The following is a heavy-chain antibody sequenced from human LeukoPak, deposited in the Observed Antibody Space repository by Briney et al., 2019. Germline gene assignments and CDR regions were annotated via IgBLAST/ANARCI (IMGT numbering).Heavy chain of an antibody. CDR3: ARRIAAAGTWYFDL. V-gene: IGHV4-59*08. CDR2: IYYSGST. D-gene: IGHD6-13*01. J-gene: IGHJ2*01. Sequence: SETLSLTCTVSGGSISSYYWSWIRQPRGKGLEWIGYIYYSGSTNYNPSLKRRVTISVDTSKNQFSLKLSSVTAADTAVYYCARRIAAAGTWYFDLWGRGTLVTVSS. CDR1: GGSISSYY.